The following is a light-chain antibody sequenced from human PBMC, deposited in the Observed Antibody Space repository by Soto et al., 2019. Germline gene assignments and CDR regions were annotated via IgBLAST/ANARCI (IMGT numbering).Light chain of an antibody. CDR3: QQYISYPYT. Sequence: DIQMTQFPSTLSASVGDRVTITCRASQTTNTWSAWYQQKPGTAPKLLIYDASSLEGGVPSRFSASGSGTEFALTISSLQPDDLATYYCQQYISYPYTFGQGTKVEIK. CDR2: DAS. J-gene: IGKJ2*01. CDR1: QTTNTW. V-gene: IGKV1-5*01.